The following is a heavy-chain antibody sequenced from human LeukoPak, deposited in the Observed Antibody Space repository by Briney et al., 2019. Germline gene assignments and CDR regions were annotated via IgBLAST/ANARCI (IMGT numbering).Heavy chain of an antibody. D-gene: IGHD3-3*02. CDR1: GFTVSSNF. Sequence: GGSLRLSCAASGFTVSSNFMSWVRQAPGKGLEWVSVIYSGGSTYYTDSVKGRFTISRHNSKNTLYLQMNSLRAEDTAVYYCARLYGTFLEWSPYFDYWGQGTLVTVSS. J-gene: IGHJ4*02. CDR3: ARLYGTFLEWSPYFDY. CDR2: IYSGGST. V-gene: IGHV3-53*04.